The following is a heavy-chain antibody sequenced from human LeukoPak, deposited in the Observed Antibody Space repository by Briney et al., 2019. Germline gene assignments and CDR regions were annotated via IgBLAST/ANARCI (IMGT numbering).Heavy chain of an antibody. V-gene: IGHV4-4*07. CDR2: IYTSGST. Sequence: TSETLSLTCTVSGGSISSYYWSWIRQPAGKGLEWIGRIYTSGSTNYNPSLKGRVTMSVDTSKNQFSLKLSSVTAADTAVYYCARANPEYSSGWYEGDWGQGTLVTVSS. CDR1: GGSISSYY. CDR3: ARANPEYSSGWYEGD. D-gene: IGHD6-19*01. J-gene: IGHJ4*02.